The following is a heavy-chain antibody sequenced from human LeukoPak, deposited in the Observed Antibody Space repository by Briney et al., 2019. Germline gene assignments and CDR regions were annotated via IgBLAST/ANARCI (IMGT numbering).Heavy chain of an antibody. D-gene: IGHD3-22*01. CDR2: MYYSGST. V-gene: IGHV4-30-4*01. CDR1: GGSISSGDYY. CDR3: ARPYYYDSRIDP. Sequence: PSQTLSLTCTVSGGSISSGDYYWRWIRQPPGKGLEWIAYMYYSGSTYYNPSLKSRVTMSADTSKNQLSPKLSSVTAADTAVYYCARPYYYDSRIDPWGQGILVTVSS. J-gene: IGHJ5*02.